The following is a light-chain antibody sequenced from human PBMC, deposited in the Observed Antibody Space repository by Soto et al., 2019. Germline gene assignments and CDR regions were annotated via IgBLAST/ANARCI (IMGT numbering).Light chain of an antibody. CDR3: QSYDSSLYV. J-gene: IGLJ1*01. Sequence: QSLLTHSPSLSGAPGQRVAISCTGSSSNIGAGYDVHWYQQLPGTAPKLLIYGNSNRPSGVPDRFSGSKSGTSASLAITGLQAEDEADYYCQSYDSSLYVFGTGTKVTVL. CDR2: GNS. CDR1: SSNIGAGYD. V-gene: IGLV1-40*01.